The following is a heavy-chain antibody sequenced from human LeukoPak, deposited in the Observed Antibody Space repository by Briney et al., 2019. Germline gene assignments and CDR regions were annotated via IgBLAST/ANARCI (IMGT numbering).Heavy chain of an antibody. CDR3: ARDPSRFDG. Sequence: ASVKVSRKASGYTFTNYAMNWVRQAPGQGLEWMGWINTNTGNPTYAQGFTGRFVYSLDTSVSTGYLQISSLKAEGTAVYYCARDPSRFDGWGQGTLVTVSS. V-gene: IGHV7-4-1*02. CDR2: INTNTGNP. J-gene: IGHJ5*02. CDR1: GYTFTNYA.